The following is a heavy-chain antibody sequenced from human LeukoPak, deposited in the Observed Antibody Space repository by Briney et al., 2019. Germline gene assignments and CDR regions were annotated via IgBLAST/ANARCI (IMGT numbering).Heavy chain of an antibody. J-gene: IGHJ5*02. CDR1: GGSFSGYY. V-gene: IGHV4-34*01. Sequence: SETLSLTCAVYGGSFSGYYWSWIRQPPGKGLEWIGEINHSGSTNYNPSLKSRVTISVDTSKNQFSLKLSSVTAADTAVYYCAREMQQHWFDPWGQGTLVTVSS. CDR2: INHSGST. D-gene: IGHD6-13*01. CDR3: AREMQQHWFDP.